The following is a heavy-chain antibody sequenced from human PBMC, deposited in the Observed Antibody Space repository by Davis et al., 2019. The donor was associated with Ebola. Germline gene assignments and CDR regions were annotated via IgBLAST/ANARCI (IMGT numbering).Heavy chain of an antibody. D-gene: IGHD3-9*01. V-gene: IGHV1-8*01. Sequence: ASVKVSCKASGYTFTSYDINWVRQATGQGLEWMGWMNPNSGNTGYAQKFQGRVTMTRNTSISTAYMELSSLRSEDTAVYYCARVALDSRGYYYGMDVWGKGTTVTVSS. CDR3: ARVALDSRGYYYGMDV. CDR1: GYTFTSYD. J-gene: IGHJ6*04. CDR2: MNPNSGNT.